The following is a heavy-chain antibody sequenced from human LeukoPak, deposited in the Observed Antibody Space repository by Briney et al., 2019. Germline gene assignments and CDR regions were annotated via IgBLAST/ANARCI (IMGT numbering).Heavy chain of an antibody. CDR2: IIPIFDTA. Sequence: ASVKVSSKASGGTYSSYAISWVRQAPGQGREWMGGIIPIFDTANYAQKFQARVTITADESTSTAYMELSSLRSEDTAVYYCARDQYQLLTGAFDYWGQGTLVTVSS. CDR1: GGTYSSYA. J-gene: IGHJ4*02. CDR3: ARDQYQLLTGAFDY. D-gene: IGHD2-2*01. V-gene: IGHV1-69*13.